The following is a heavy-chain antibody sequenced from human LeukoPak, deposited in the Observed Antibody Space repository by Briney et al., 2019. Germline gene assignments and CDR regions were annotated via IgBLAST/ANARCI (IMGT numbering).Heavy chain of an antibody. Sequence: GRSLRLSCAAPGFTFSSYGMHWVRQAPGKGLEWVAVISYDGSNKYYADSVKGRFTISRDNSMNTLYLQMNSLRAEDTAVYYCAKGGRWVGYYGSGSDPLGMDVWGQGTTVTVSS. J-gene: IGHJ6*02. CDR3: AKGGRWVGYYGSGSDPLGMDV. CDR1: GFTFSSYG. V-gene: IGHV3-30*18. D-gene: IGHD3-10*01. CDR2: ISYDGSNK.